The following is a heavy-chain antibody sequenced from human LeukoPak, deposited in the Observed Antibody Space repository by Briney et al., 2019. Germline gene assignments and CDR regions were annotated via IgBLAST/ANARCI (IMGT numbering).Heavy chain of an antibody. Sequence: GFLRLSRSGPGFTFSRYALGWVRQAPGKGLEWGSGFSGSGDTTKYADSVKGRFTISRDNSKNTLYVQMNSLRAEDTAVYYCANARDYDSSGYHRYWGQGTLVTVSS. CDR2: FSGSGDTT. CDR3: ANARDYDSSGYHRY. J-gene: IGHJ4*02. V-gene: IGHV3-23*01. D-gene: IGHD3-22*01. CDR1: GFTFSRYA.